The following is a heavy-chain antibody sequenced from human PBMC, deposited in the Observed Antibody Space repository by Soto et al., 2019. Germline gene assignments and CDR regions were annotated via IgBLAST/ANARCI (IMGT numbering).Heavy chain of an antibody. CDR1: GGTSSSYA. CDR2: IIPILDTT. CDR3: ASGGTTVNRRFDF. D-gene: IGHD1-1*01. Sequence: QVQVVQSGAEVKKPGSSVRVSCKASGGTSSSYAITWMRQAPGQGLEWMGGIIPILDTTDYAQKFQGRVTFTADESTSTGYMELSSLTSEYTAVYYCASGGTTVNRRFDFWGQGTLVTVSS. V-gene: IGHV1-69*01. J-gene: IGHJ4*02.